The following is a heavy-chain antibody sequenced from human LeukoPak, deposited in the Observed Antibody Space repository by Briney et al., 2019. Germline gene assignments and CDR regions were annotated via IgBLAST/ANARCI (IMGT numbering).Heavy chain of an antibody. Sequence: SETLSLTCTVSGGSISSGDYYWSWIRQPPGKGLEWIGYIYYSGSTYYNPSLKSRVTISVDTSKNQFSLKLSSVTAADTAVYYCAREGDTAAFDYWGQGTLVTVSS. CDR1: GGSISSGDYY. V-gene: IGHV4-30-4*01. D-gene: IGHD5-18*01. CDR3: AREGDTAAFDY. CDR2: IYYSGST. J-gene: IGHJ4*02.